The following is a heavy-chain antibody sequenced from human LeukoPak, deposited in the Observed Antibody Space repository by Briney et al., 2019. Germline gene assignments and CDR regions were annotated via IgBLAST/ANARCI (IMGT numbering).Heavy chain of an antibody. J-gene: IGHJ6*03. CDR1: GGSISSSSYY. V-gene: IGHV4-39*07. CDR2: IYYSGST. D-gene: IGHD4-17*01. CDR3: AREKRKGATVTTLRDQYYYYYSYMDV. Sequence: PSETLSLTCTVSGGSISSSSYYWGWIRQPPGKGLEWIGSIYYSGSTYYNPSLKSRVTISVDTSKNQFSLKPSSVTAADTAVYYCAREKRKGATVTTLRDQYYYYYSYMDVWGKGTTVTISS.